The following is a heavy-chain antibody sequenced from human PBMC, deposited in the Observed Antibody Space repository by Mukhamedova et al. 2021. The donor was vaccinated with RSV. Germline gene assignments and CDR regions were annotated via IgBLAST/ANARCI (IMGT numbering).Heavy chain of an antibody. Sequence: SSYWMHWVRQAPGKGLLWVSRIDSDGSTTSYADSVKGRFTISRDNAKNTLYLQMNSLRVEDTAVYYCVRGRGWFDPWGQGTLVTV. V-gene: IGHV3-74*01. J-gene: IGHJ5*02. D-gene: IGHD3-10*01. CDR3: VRGRGWFDP. CDR2: IDSDGSTT. CDR1: SSYW.